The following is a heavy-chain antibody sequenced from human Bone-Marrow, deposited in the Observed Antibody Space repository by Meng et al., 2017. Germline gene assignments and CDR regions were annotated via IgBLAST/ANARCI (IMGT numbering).Heavy chain of an antibody. D-gene: IGHD5-18*01. Sequence: LELQESGPGLVKPSETLSLSCTVSGGSISSRSYYWVWIRQSPGKGLEWIGQIYYNGKSYYNPSLKSRVTMSVDTSRSQFSLNLNTVTAADTAVYYCARASYSYDSWFDPWGQGTLVTVSS. CDR1: GGSISSRSYY. CDR2: IYYNGKS. CDR3: ARASYSYDSWFDP. V-gene: IGHV4-39*01. J-gene: IGHJ5*02.